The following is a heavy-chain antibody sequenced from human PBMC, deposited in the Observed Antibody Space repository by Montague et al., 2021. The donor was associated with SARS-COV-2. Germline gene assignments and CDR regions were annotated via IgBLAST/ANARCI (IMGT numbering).Heavy chain of an antibody. Sequence: TLSLTCTVSGDSVSSEIYYWSWIRQPAGKGLEWIGRLYTSGSTNYNPSLRSRVTISVDTSKNQFSLRLSSVTAADTAVYYCARVGGNHYRYFDYWGQGTLVTVSS. CDR2: LYTSGST. J-gene: IGHJ4*02. D-gene: IGHD1-26*01. V-gene: IGHV4-61*02. CDR1: GDSVSSEIYY. CDR3: ARVGGNHYRYFDY.